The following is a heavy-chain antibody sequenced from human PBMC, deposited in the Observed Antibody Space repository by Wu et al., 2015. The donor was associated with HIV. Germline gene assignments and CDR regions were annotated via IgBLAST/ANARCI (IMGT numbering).Heavy chain of an antibody. CDR1: GGTFSSYA. CDR3: AGPGGDSSGYYGYYYGMDV. CDR2: IIPIFGTA. J-gene: IGHJ6*02. Sequence: QVQLVQSGTEVKKPGSSVKVSCKASGGTFSSYAISWVRQAPGQGLEWMGGIIPIFGTANYAQKFQGRVTITTDESTSTAYMELSSLRSEDTAVYYCAGPGGDSSGYYGYYYGMDVWGQGTTVTVSS. D-gene: IGHD3-22*01. V-gene: IGHV1-69*05.